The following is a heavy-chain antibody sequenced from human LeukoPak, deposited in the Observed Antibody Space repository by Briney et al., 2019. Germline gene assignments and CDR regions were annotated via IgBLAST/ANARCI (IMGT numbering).Heavy chain of an antibody. Sequence: PGGSLRLSCAASGFTFSSYAMSWVRQAPGKGLEWVSAISGSGGSTYYADSVKGRFTISRDNSKNTLYLQMNSLRAEDTAVYYCAKDKPDEVGRGPYYYYYYGMDVWGQGTTVTVSS. J-gene: IGHJ6*02. D-gene: IGHD3-10*01. V-gene: IGHV3-23*01. CDR1: GFTFSSYA. CDR2: ISGSGGST. CDR3: AKDKPDEVGRGPYYYYYYGMDV.